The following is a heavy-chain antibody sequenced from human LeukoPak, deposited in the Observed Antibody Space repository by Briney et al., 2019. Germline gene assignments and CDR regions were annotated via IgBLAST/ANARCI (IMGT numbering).Heavy chain of an antibody. CDR3: ASRVAAAGNAFDI. D-gene: IGHD6-13*01. J-gene: IGHJ3*02. Sequence: SVKVSCKASGGTFSSYAISWVRQAPGQGLEGMGRIIPIFGTANYAQKFQGRVTITTHESTSTAYMELSSLRSEDTAVYYCASRVAAAGNAFDIWGQGTMVTVSS. CDR2: IIPIFGTA. CDR1: GGTFSSYA. V-gene: IGHV1-69*05.